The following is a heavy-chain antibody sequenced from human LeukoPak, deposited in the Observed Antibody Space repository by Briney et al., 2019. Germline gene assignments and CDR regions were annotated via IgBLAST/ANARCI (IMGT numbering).Heavy chain of an antibody. V-gene: IGHV3-23*01. CDR1: GFTFSNYA. CDR2: IGVNT. J-gene: IGHJ4*02. Sequence: PGGSLRLSCAASGFTFSNYAMSWDRQAPGKGLEWVSAIGVNTYYTDSVKGRFTISRDNAKNTLYLQMNRLSAEDTALYYCARDTVPLGATGENGDFFGCWGQGTLVTVSS. D-gene: IGHD3-16*01. CDR3: ARDTVPLGATGENGDFFGC.